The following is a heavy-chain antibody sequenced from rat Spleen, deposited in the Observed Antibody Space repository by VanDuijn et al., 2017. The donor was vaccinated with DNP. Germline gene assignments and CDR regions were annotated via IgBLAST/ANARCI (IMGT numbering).Heavy chain of an antibody. CDR3: ARRYYGSYFDY. Sequence: EVQLVESGGGLVQPGRSLKLSCAASGFTFSDYYMAWVRQAPTKGLEWVAYIRYDGGSTKYGDSVKGRVTISRDNAKSTLYLQMNSLRSEDMATYYCARRYYGSYFDYWGQGVMVTVSS. J-gene: IGHJ2*01. V-gene: IGHV5-22*01. CDR1: GFTFSDYY. CDR2: IRYDGGST. D-gene: IGHD1-6*01.